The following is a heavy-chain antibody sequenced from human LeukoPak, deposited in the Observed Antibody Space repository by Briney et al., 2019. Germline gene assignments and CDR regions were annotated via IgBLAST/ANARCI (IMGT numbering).Heavy chain of an antibody. V-gene: IGHV3-15*01. CDR2: IISKTDGETT. J-gene: IGHJ4*02. CDR3: TTAAIH. Sequence: GGSLRLSCAASGFTFSNAWKSGVRQSPGKGSEWVGSIISKTDGETTDYDAHVQGRFPISRDDSKNTLYLQMNSLKTEDTAVYYCTTAAIHWGQGTLVTVSS. CDR1: GFTFSNAW.